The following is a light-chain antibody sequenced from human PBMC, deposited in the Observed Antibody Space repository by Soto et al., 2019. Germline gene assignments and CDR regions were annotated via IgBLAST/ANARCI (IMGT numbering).Light chain of an antibody. CDR1: SSDVGAYNY. V-gene: IGLV2-14*01. J-gene: IGLJ1*01. Sequence: QSVLTQPASVSGSPGQSITISCTGTSSDVGAYNYVSWYQQYPGKAPKLMIYGVTNRPSGVSSRFSGSKTGNTASLTISGLQAEDEADYYCFSHRGGDSHVFGTGTKVTVL. CDR2: GVT. CDR3: FSHRGGDSHV.